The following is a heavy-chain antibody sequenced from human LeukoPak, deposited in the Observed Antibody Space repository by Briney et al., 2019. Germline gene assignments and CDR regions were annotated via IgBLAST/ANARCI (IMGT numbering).Heavy chain of an antibody. Sequence: PGGSLRLSCAASGFTFSSYWMSWVRQAPGKGLEWVAFIRYDGSNKYYADSVKGRFTISRDNSKNTLYLQMNSLRAEDTAVYYCAKGTLWFGEFPDLGVDYWGQGTLVTVSS. CDR1: GFTFSSYW. J-gene: IGHJ4*02. D-gene: IGHD3-10*01. CDR3: AKGTLWFGEFPDLGVDY. V-gene: IGHV3-30*02. CDR2: IRYDGSNK.